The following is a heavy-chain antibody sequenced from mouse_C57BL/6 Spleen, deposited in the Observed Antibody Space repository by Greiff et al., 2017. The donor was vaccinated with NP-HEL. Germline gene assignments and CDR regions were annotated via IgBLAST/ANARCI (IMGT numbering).Heavy chain of an antibody. V-gene: IGHV1-69*01. CDR2: IDPSDSYT. CDR1: GYTFTSYW. D-gene: IGHD2-14*01. Sequence: VQLQQSGAELVMPGASVKLSCKASGYTFTSYWMHWVKQRPGQGLEWIGEIDPSDSYTNYNQKFKGKSTLTVDKSSSTAYMQLSSLTSEDSAVYYCARTPRYRYFDYWGQGTTLTVSS. J-gene: IGHJ2*01. CDR3: ARTPRYRYFDY.